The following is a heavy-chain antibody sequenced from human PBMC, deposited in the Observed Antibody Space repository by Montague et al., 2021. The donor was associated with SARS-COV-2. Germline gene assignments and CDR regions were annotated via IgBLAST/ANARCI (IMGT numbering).Heavy chain of an antibody. D-gene: IGHD3-3*01. CDR3: ARRPPITIFGVVIIGAWFDP. V-gene: IGHV4-39*01. J-gene: IGHJ5*02. CDR2: IYSSGST. Sequence: SETLSLTCTVSGGSISSSSYYWGWIRQPPGKGLEWIGSIYSSGSTYYNPSLKSRVTISVDTSKNQFSLKLSSVTAADTAVYYCARRPPITIFGVVIIGAWFDPWGQGTLVSVSS. CDR1: GGSISSSSYY.